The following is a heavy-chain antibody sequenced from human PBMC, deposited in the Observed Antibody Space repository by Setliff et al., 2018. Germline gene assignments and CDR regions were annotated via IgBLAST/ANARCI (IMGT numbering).Heavy chain of an antibody. CDR3: VREGVDSRSSTDYRYYMDV. Sequence: GASVKVSCKASGGTFSSYGISWVRQAPGQGLEWRGGTIPIFGTTDYAQKFRGRVTIITDESTSTAFMQLSSLRSEDTAVYYCVREGVDSRSSTDYRYYMDVWGKGTTVTVSS. J-gene: IGHJ6*03. D-gene: IGHD3-22*01. V-gene: IGHV1-69*05. CDR1: GGTFSSYG. CDR2: TIPIFGTT.